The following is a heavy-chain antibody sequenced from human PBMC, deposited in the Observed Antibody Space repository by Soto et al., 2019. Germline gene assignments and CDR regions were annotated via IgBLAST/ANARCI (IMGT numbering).Heavy chain of an antibody. J-gene: IGHJ4*02. CDR2: IYYSGST. Sequence: SETLSLTCTVSGGSISGYYWIRILQPPGKGLEWIGYIYYSGSTNYNPSLKSRITISVDTSKNQFSLKLSSVTAADTAVYYCARLVDDFWSGLHRIDYWGQGTLVTVSS. D-gene: IGHD3-3*01. CDR1: GGSISGYY. V-gene: IGHV4-59*08. CDR3: ARLVDDFWSGLHRIDY.